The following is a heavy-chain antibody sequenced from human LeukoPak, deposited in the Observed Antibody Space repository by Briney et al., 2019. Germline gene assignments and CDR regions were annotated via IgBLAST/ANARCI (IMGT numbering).Heavy chain of an antibody. Sequence: GGSLRLSCAASGFTFSSYEMNWVRQAPGKGLEWVSHISSSASNIYYADSVKGRFTISRDNAKNSLYLQMNSLRAEDTAVYYCAELGITMIGGVWGKGTTVTISS. CDR3: AELGITMIGGV. D-gene: IGHD3-10*02. CDR2: ISSSASNI. CDR1: GFTFSSYE. J-gene: IGHJ6*04. V-gene: IGHV3-48*03.